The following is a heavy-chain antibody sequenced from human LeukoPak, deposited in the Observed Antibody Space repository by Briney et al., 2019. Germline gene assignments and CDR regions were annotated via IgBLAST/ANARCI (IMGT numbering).Heavy chain of an antibody. D-gene: IGHD5-12*01. CDR2: IWYDGSKR. Sequence: PGGSLRLSCAASGFTFSTYGMHWVRQAPGKGLEWVAVIWYDGSKRYYADFVKGRFTISRDNAKDSLYLQMNSLRAEDTAVYYCAREPRGYSHGLWGRGTLVTVSS. V-gene: IGHV3-33*01. CDR1: GFTFSTYG. CDR3: AREPRGYSHGL. J-gene: IGHJ4*02.